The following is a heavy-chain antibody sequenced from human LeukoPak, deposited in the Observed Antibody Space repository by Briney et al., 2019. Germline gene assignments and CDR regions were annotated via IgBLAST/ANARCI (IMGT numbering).Heavy chain of an antibody. CDR2: MNPKSGNT. J-gene: IGHJ4*02. Sequence: ASVKVSCKASGYTFTRYDINWVRQATGQGLEWMGWMNPKSGNTGHAQKFQGRVTITRDTSISTVYMELSSLRPDDTAVYYCAKLDYDYVWRGRDFWGQGMLVTVSS. CDR3: AKLDYDYVWRGRDF. CDR1: GYTFTRYD. V-gene: IGHV1-8*03. D-gene: IGHD3-16*01.